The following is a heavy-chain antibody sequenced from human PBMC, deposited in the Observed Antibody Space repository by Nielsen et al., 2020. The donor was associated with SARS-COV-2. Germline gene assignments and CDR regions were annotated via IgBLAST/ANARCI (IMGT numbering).Heavy chain of an antibody. J-gene: IGHJ3*02. V-gene: IGHV3-23*01. CDR1: GFTFSNYA. CDR2: ISGGGGNR. Sequence: GESLKTSCAASGFTFSNYAMTLVRQAPGKGLEWVSVISGGGGNRYYADSVKGRFTISRDNAKNSLYLQMNSLRAEDTALYYCAKVAQNDAFDIWGQGTMVTVSS. CDR3: AKVAQNDAFDI.